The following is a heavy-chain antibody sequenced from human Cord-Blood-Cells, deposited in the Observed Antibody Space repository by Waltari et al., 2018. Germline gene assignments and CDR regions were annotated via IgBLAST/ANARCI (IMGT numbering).Heavy chain of an antibody. V-gene: IGHV3-33*01. CDR1: GFTFSSSG. D-gene: IGHD6-13*01. Sequence: QVQLVESGGGVVQPGRSLRLSCAASGFTFSSSGMHWVRQAPGKGLEWVAVIWYDGSNKYYADSVKGRFTISRDNSKNTLYLQMNSLRAEDTAVYYCAREKGSSSWYFDLWGRGTLVTVSS. J-gene: IGHJ2*01. CDR3: AREKGSSSWYFDL. CDR2: IWYDGSNK.